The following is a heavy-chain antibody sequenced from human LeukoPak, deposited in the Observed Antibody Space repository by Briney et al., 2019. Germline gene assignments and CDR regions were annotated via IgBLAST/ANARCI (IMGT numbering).Heavy chain of an antibody. CDR2: IYHSGST. D-gene: IGHD2-21*02. CDR1: GGSISSGGYY. V-gene: IGHV4-30-2*01. J-gene: IGHJ3*02. CDR3: ARAEVTDAFDI. Sequence: PSQTLSLTCTVSGGSISSGGYYWSWIRQPPGKGLEWIGYIYHSGSTYYNPSLKSRVTISVDRSKNQFSLKLSSVTAADTAVYYCARAEVTDAFDIWGQGTMVTVSS.